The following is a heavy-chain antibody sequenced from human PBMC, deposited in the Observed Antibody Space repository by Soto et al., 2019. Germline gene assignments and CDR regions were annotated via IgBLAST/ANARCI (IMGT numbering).Heavy chain of an antibody. V-gene: IGHV3-30*18. J-gene: IGHJ4*02. CDR2: ISYDGSNK. CDR3: AKVRWIQLWPPSGDY. CDR1: GFTFSSYG. Sequence: QVQLVESGGGVVQPGRSLRLSCAASGFTFSSYGMHWVRQAPGKGLEWVAVISYDGSNKYYADSVKGRFTISRDNSKNTLYLQMNSLRAEDTAVYYCAKVRWIQLWPPSGDYWGQGTLVTVSS. D-gene: IGHD5-18*01.